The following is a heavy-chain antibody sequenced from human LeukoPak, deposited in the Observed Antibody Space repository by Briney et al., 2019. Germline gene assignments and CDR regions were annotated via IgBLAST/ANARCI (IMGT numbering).Heavy chain of an antibody. J-gene: IGHJ3*02. CDR2: ISAYNGNT. CDR3: ARVSTYGYSSSGWAFDI. CDR1: GYTFTSYG. D-gene: IGHD6-13*01. Sequence: ASVKVSCKASGYTFTSYGISWVRQAPGQGLEWMGWISAYNGNTNYAQKLQGRVTMTTDTSTSTAYMELRSLRSDDTAVYYCARVSTYGYSSSGWAFDIWGQGTMVTVSS. V-gene: IGHV1-18*01.